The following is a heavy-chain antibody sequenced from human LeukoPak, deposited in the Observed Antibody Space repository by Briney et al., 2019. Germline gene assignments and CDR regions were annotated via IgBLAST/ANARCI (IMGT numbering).Heavy chain of an antibody. CDR3: ARGGFGNKGFDY. Sequence: NHGESLKISCKASGYTFTSYGISWVRQATGQGLEWMGLISAYNGNTNYAQKLQGRVTMTTDTSTNTAYMELRSLTSDDTAVYYCARGGFGNKGFDYWGQGTLVTVSS. V-gene: IGHV1-18*01. D-gene: IGHD3-10*01. CDR1: GYTFTSYG. CDR2: ISAYNGNT. J-gene: IGHJ4*02.